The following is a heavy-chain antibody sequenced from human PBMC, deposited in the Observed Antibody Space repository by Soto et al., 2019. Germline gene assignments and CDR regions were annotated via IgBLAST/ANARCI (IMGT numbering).Heavy chain of an antibody. CDR1: GGSISSYY. Sequence: KASETLSLTCTVSGGSISSYYWSWIRQPPGKGLEWIGYIYYSGSTNYNPSLKSRVTISVDTSKNQFSLKLSSVTAADTAVYYCARGGAVAGPGFFQHWGQGTLVTSPQ. D-gene: IGHD6-19*01. CDR3: ARGGAVAGPGFFQH. V-gene: IGHV4-59*01. CDR2: IYYSGST. J-gene: IGHJ1*01.